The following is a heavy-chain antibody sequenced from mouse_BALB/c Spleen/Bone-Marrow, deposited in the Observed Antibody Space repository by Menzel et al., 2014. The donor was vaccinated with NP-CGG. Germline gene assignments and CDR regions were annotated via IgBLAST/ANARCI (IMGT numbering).Heavy chain of an antibody. CDR1: GYSFTGYN. CDR3: ARSIEYRPLTY. Sequence: VQLKHSGPELEKPGASVKISCKASGYSFTGYNMNWVKQSNGKSLEWIGNIDPYYGGISYNQKFKDKATLTVDKSSSTAYMQLKSLTSEDSAVYYCARSIEYRPLTYWGQGTLVTVSA. CDR2: IDPYYGGI. D-gene: IGHD2-14*01. J-gene: IGHJ3*01. V-gene: IGHV1-39*01.